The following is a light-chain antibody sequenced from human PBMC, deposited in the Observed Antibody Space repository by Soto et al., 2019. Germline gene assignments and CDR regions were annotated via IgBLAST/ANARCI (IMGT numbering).Light chain of an antibody. V-gene: IGKV1-5*03. CDR3: QQYNSYSRT. J-gene: IGKJ1*01. Sequence: DIQMTQSPSTLSASVGDRVTITCRASQNIDNWLAWFQQKPGKAPEVLIYKASSLESGVPSRFSGSGSGTEFTLTISSLQPDDFATYYCQQYNSYSRTFGHGANAAIK. CDR1: QNIDNW. CDR2: KAS.